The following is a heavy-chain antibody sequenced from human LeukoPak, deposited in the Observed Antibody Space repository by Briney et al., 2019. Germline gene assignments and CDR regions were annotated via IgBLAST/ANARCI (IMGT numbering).Heavy chain of an antibody. CDR1: GFTFSSYA. V-gene: IGHV3-23*01. J-gene: IGHJ4*02. CDR3: ASLRYFDWLLPIDY. Sequence: GGSLRLSCAASGFTFSSYAMSWVRQAPGKGLEWVSAISGSGGSTYYADSVKGRFTISRDNSKNTLYLQMNSLRAEDAAVYYCASLRYFDWLLPIDYWGQGTLVTVSS. D-gene: IGHD3-9*01. CDR2: ISGSGGST.